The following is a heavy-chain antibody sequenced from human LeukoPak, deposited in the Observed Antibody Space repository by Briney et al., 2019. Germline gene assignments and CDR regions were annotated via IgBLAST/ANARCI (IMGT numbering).Heavy chain of an antibody. CDR1: GGSISSYY. J-gene: IGHJ3*02. Sequence: SETLSLTCTGSGGSISSYYWSWIRQPPGKGLEWIGYIYYSGSTNYNPSLKSRVTISVDTSKNQFSLKLSSVTAADTAVYYCARADWLLDAFDIWGQGTMVTVSS. D-gene: IGHD3-9*01. CDR3: ARADWLLDAFDI. CDR2: IYYSGST. V-gene: IGHV4-59*08.